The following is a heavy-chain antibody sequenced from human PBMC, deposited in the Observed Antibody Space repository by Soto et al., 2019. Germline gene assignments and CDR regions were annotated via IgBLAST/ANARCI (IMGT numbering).Heavy chain of an antibody. D-gene: IGHD6-25*01. CDR1: GFSLSTSGVG. V-gene: IGHV2-5*02. CDR2: IYWDDDK. Sequence: QITLKESGPTLVKPTQTLTLTCTFSGFSLSTSGVGVGWIRQPPGKALEWLALIYWDDDKRYSPSLKSRLTITKDTSKNQEVLTMTNMDPVDTATYYCARFLAAEIFDCWGQGTLVTVSS. CDR3: ARFLAAEIFDC. J-gene: IGHJ4*02.